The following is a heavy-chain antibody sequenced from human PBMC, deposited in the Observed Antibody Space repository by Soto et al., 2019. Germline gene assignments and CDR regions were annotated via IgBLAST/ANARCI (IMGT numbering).Heavy chain of an antibody. CDR2: INPNSGGT. CDR3: ARDFPAGRIAAAGTWPGGGIEE. Sequence: ASAMVSWKAFGYTFTCYCMHWVRQAPGQGLEWMGWINPNSGGTNYAQKFQGWVTMNRDTSLSKAYMELSRLRSDDTAVYYCARDFPAGRIAAAGTWPGGGIEEWGQ. CDR1: GYTFTCYC. D-gene: IGHD6-13*01. J-gene: IGHJ3*01. V-gene: IGHV1-2*04.